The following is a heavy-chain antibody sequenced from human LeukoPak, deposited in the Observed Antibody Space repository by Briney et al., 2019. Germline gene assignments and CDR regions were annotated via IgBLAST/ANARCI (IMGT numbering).Heavy chain of an antibody. CDR3: ARARRAEMATSYDAFDI. V-gene: IGHV4-59*01. J-gene: IGHJ3*02. Sequence: SETLSLTCIVSGGSISSYYWSWIRQPPGKGLEWIGYIYYSGSTNYNPSLKSRVTISVDTSKNQFSLKLSSVTAADTAVYYCARARRAEMATSYDAFDIWGQGTMVTVSS. CDR2: IYYSGST. D-gene: IGHD5-24*01. CDR1: GGSISSYY.